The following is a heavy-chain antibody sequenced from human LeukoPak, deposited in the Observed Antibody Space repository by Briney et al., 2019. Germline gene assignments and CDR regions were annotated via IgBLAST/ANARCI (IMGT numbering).Heavy chain of an antibody. D-gene: IGHD3-9*01. CDR3: ARDSEYDILTGQGINFDY. Sequence: GGSLRLSCAASGFTFSSYEMNWVRQAPGKGLEWVSYISSSGSTIYYADSVKGRFTISRDNAKNSLYPQMNSLRAEDTAVYYCARDSEYDILTGQGINFDYWGQGTLVTVSS. J-gene: IGHJ4*02. V-gene: IGHV3-48*03. CDR2: ISSSGSTI. CDR1: GFTFSSYE.